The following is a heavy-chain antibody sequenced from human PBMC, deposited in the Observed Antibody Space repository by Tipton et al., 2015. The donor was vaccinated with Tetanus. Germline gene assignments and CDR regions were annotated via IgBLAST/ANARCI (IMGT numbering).Heavy chain of an antibody. CDR3: AKVGGIVVVIPNAFDI. J-gene: IGHJ3*02. Sequence: SGFTFSSYAMSWVRQAPGKGLEWVSAISGSGGSTYYADSVKGRFTISRDNSKNTLYLQMNSLRAEDTAVYYCAKVGGIVVVIPNAFDIWGQGTMVTVSS. D-gene: IGHD3-22*01. V-gene: IGHV3-23*01. CDR2: ISGSGGST. CDR1: GFTFSSYA.